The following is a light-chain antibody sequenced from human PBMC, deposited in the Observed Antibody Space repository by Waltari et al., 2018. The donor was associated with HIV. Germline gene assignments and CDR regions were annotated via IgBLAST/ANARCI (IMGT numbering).Light chain of an antibody. CDR2: NVN. V-gene: IGLV2-11*01. Sequence: QSALPQPRSVSGSPGQSVPFSCAGIKFGLSDYTSVSWYQQRPGQAPKPILYNVNERPSGVPNRFSGSKSANTASLTISGLQAEDEATYFCCSYAGTYTWVFGGGTNLTV. CDR3: CSYAGTYTWV. J-gene: IGLJ3*02. CDR1: KFGLSDYTS.